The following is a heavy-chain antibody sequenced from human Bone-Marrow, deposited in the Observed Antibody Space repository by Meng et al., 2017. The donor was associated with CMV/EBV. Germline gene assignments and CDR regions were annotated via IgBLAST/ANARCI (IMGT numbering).Heavy chain of an antibody. CDR3: ARVLDCTSTSCYNVGLGY. J-gene: IGHJ4*02. D-gene: IGHD2-2*02. Sequence: GGSLRLSCAASGFTFSGFTFRNFWMHWVRQAPGKGLEWVSHINDDGSTTTYADSVKGRFTISRDNAKNTLYLQMNSLRAEDTAVYYCARVLDCTSTSCYNVGLGYWGQGTLVTVSS. V-gene: IGHV3-74*01. CDR1: GFTFSGFTFRNFW. CDR2: INDDGSTT.